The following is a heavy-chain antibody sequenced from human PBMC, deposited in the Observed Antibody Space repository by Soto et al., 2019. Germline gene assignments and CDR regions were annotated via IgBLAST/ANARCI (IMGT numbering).Heavy chain of an antibody. V-gene: IGHV2-5*02. Sequence: QITLKESGPALVKPTQTLTLTCTFSGFSLDTYGMGLGWIRQSPGKALVWVALIYWDDNKRYSPSLKSRLTITKDTSNNRVVLTMTKVDPEDTGTYFCAHRYSTSCYKWAFDLWGQGTMVTVSS. D-gene: IGHD2-2*01. J-gene: IGHJ3*01. CDR1: GFSLDTYGMG. CDR2: IYWDDNK. CDR3: AHRYSTSCYKWAFDL.